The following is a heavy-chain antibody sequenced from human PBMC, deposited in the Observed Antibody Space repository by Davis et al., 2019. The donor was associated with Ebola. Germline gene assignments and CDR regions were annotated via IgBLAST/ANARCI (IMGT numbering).Heavy chain of an antibody. Sequence: PGGPLRLPCVASGFVFSGFSMNWARQAPGTGLEWITSITQGFDAIHYADSVKGRSTVCRDNAKNSVFLQMGSLSAEDTAVYNWARHGYTGNDYRAYFYDMDVWGQRTTVTVTS. CDR3: ARHGYTGNDYRAYFYDMDV. J-gene: IGHJ6*02. V-gene: IGHV3-21*06. CDR2: ITQGFDAI. D-gene: IGHD5-12*01. CDR1: GFVFSGFS.